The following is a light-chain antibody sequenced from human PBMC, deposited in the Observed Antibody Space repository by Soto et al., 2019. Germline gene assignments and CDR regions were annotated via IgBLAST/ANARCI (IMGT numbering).Light chain of an antibody. CDR2: RNN. CDR3: TVWVDSLRGRL. CDR1: SSNIESNY. J-gene: IGLJ2*01. Sequence: QLVLTQPPSASGTPGQRVTISCSGSSSNIESNYVYWYQQLPGTAPRLLVYRNNQRPSGVPDRFSGSKSGTSASRAISALRSEDEADYYCTVWVDSLRGRLFGGGTKVTVL. V-gene: IGLV1-47*01.